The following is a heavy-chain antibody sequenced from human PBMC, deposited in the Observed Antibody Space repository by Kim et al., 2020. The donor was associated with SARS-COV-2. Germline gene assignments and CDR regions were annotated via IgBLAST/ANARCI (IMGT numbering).Heavy chain of an antibody. CDR2: INAGNGNT. D-gene: IGHD3-22*01. V-gene: IGHV1-3*01. Sequence: ASVKVSCKASGYTFTSYAMHWVRQAPGQRLEWMGWINAGNGNTKYSQKFQGRVTITRDTSASTAYMELSSRRSEDTAVYYCAGDPLVDSSGYYLDYWGQGTLVTVSS. CDR1: GYTFTSYA. J-gene: IGHJ4*02. CDR3: AGDPLVDSSGYYLDY.